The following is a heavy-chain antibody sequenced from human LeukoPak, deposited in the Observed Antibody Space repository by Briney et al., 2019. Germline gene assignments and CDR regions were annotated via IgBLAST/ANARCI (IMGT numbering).Heavy chain of an antibody. CDR2: IKQDGSQK. Sequence: QSGGSLRLSSVDSGFTFTGYWMVWVRQAPGKGLEWVANIKQDGSQKHYVDSVKGRFTISRDNDKKSLYLQNNLRAEDTGVYYCAREDWGPDYWGQGTLVTVSS. CDR1: GFTFTGYW. V-gene: IGHV3-7*01. D-gene: IGHD7-27*01. CDR3: AREDWGPDY. J-gene: IGHJ4*02.